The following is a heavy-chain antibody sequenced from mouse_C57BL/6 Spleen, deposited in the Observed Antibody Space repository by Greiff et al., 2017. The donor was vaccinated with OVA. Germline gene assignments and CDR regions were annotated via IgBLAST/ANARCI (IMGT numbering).Heavy chain of an antibody. CDR1: GFTFSDYG. CDR3: ARDYYGRARAMDY. CDR2: ISRGSSTI. D-gene: IGHD1-1*01. Sequence: EVMLVESGGGLVKPGGSLKLSCAASGFTFSDYGMHWVRQAPEKGLEWVAYISRGSSTIYYADKVKGRFTISRDNAKTTLFRQMTSLRSEDTAMYYCARDYYGRARAMDYWGQGTSVTVSS. J-gene: IGHJ4*01. V-gene: IGHV5-17*01.